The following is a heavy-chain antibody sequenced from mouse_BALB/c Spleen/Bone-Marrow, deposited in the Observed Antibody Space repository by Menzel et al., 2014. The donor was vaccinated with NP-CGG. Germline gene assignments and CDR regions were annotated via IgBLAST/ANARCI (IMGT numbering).Heavy chain of an antibody. J-gene: IGHJ3*01. Sequence: EVKLVESGGGLVKSGGSLKLSCAASGFTFNNYGMSWVRQTPEKRLEWVATISGGGSYTFSPDSVKGRFTISRDNAKNDLYLQLSSLRSEDTALYYCARHAYYDQTEVSFVYWGQGTLVTVSA. CDR3: ARHAYYDQTEVSFVY. CDR1: GFTFNNYG. CDR2: ISGGGSYT. V-gene: IGHV5-9-2*01. D-gene: IGHD2-4*01.